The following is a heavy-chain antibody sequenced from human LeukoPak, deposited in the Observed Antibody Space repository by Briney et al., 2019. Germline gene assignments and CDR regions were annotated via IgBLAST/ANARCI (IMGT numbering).Heavy chain of an antibody. V-gene: IGHV4-31*03. Sequence: PSETLSLTCTISGGSITSGDSFWTWIRHHPEKGLEWIGYISYSGSPYYNPSLQTRVTISSDMSKNQFSLNLASVTAADTAVYYCATDHLAVAGYNWFDPWGQGILVTVSS. CDR3: ATDHLAVAGYNWFDP. J-gene: IGHJ5*02. CDR2: ISYSGSP. CDR1: GGSITSGDSF. D-gene: IGHD6-13*01.